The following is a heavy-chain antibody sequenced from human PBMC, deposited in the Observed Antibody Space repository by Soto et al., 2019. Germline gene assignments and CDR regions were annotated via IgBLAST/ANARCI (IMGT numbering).Heavy chain of an antibody. D-gene: IGHD2-15*01. J-gene: IGHJ4*02. V-gene: IGHV3-11*01. Sequence: GGSLRLSCAASGFTFSDYYMSWIRQAPGKGLEWVSYISSSGSTIYYADSVKGRFTISRDNAKNSLYLQMSSLRAEDTAVYYCARLYCSGGSCYRAYFDYWGQGTLVTVPQ. CDR1: GFTFSDYY. CDR2: ISSSGSTI. CDR3: ARLYCSGGSCYRAYFDY.